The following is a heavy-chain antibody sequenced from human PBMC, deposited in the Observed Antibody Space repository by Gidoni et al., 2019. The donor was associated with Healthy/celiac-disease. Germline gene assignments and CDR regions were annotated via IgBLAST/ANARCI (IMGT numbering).Heavy chain of an antibody. V-gene: IGHV3-33*01. D-gene: IGHD3-3*01. Sequence: QVQLVESRGGVVQPGRSLRLPCAASGLTLSSYGMHWVRQGPGTGLEWGAVIWYDGRNKYYADAVKGRFTSSRDNSENTLYLQMSSLRAEDTAVYYCARGVTYYDLWSGDPYFDYWGQGTLVTVSS. CDR3: ARGVTYYDLWSGDPYFDY. J-gene: IGHJ4*02. CDR2: IWYDGRNK. CDR1: GLTLSSYG.